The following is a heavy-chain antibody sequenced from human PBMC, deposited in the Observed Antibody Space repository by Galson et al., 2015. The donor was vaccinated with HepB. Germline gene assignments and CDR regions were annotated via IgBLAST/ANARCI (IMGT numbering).Heavy chain of an antibody. D-gene: IGHD3-10*01. J-gene: IGHJ3*02. CDR2: IDPSDSYT. Sequence: QSREAVTKPGEYPRTSCTSFGYSLTSYWISWVRQMPGKGLEWMGRIDPSDSYTNYSPSFKGHVTTSADKSISTAYLQCSSLKDSDTAMYYCARVYVSGNAIWVGSFDIWGQGTMVTVSS. CDR1: GYSLTSYW. V-gene: IGHV5-10-1*01. CDR3: ARVYVSGNAIWVGSFDI.